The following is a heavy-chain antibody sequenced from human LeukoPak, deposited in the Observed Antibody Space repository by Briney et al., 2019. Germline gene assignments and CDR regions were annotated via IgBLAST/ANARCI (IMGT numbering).Heavy chain of an antibody. CDR3: ARHGDYYDTKSTFDY. V-gene: IGHV4-59*08. CDR2: IYYSGST. D-gene: IGHD3-22*01. Sequence: SETLSLTCTVSGGSISSYYWSWIRQLPGKGLEWIGYIYYSGSTNYNPSLKSRVTISVDTSKNQFSLKLSSVTAADTAVYYCARHGDYYDTKSTFDYWGQGTLVTVSS. CDR1: GGSISSYY. J-gene: IGHJ4*02.